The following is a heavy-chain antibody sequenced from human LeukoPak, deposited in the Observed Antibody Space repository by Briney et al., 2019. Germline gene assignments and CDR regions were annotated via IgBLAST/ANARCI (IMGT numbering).Heavy chain of an antibody. D-gene: IGHD3-10*01. CDR3: ARARRITMVRWFDP. CDR1: GGSFSGYY. CDR2: INHSGST. J-gene: IGHJ5*02. V-gene: IGHV4-34*01. Sequence: SETLSLTCAVYGGSFSGYYWSWIRQPPGKGLEWIGEINHSGSTNYNPSLKSRVTISVDTSKNQFSLKLSSVTAADTAVYYCARARRITMVRWFDPWGQGTLVTVS.